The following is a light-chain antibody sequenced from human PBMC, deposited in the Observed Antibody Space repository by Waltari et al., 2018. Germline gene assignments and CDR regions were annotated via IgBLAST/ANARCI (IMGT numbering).Light chain of an antibody. CDR1: QSVGRN. V-gene: IGKV3-15*01. Sequence: EILMTQSPATLSVSPGETATLSCGASQSVGRNLAWYQQGPGQPPRLLLFGGSTRAPGLPARFSGSWSGTEFTLTISSLQTEDFAVYYCQQYNNWPYTFGQGTKLEIK. J-gene: IGKJ2*01. CDR2: GGS. CDR3: QQYNNWPYT.